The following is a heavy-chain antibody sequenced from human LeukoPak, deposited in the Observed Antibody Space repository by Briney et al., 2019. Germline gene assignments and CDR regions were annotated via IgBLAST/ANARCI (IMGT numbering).Heavy chain of an antibody. J-gene: IGHJ6*03. V-gene: IGHV3-30*03. CDR1: GFPFSSYG. CDR3: ARVSETGYSSSWYSGIYYYYYYMDV. CDR2: ISYDGNKK. Sequence: GGSLRLSCVAFGFPFSSYGMHWVRQAPGKGLEWVAVISYDGNKKYYADSVKGRFTISRDNAKNSLYLQMNSLRAEDTAVYYCARVSETGYSSSWYSGIYYYYYYMDVWGKGTTVTVSS. D-gene: IGHD6-13*01.